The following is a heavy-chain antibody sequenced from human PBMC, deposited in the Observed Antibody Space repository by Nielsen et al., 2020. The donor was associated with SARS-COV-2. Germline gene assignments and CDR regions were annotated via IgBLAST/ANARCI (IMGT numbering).Heavy chain of an antibody. Sequence: GESLKISCAASGFTFSSYWMSWVRQAPGKGLEWVANIKQDGSEKYYVDSVKGRFTISRDNAKNSLYLQMNSLRAEDTAVYYCARDPVITMVRGVKSHYYYGMDVWGQGTTVTVSS. CDR1: GFTFSSYW. J-gene: IGHJ6*02. CDR3: ARDPVITMVRGVKSHYYYGMDV. V-gene: IGHV3-7*05. D-gene: IGHD3-10*01. CDR2: IKQDGSEK.